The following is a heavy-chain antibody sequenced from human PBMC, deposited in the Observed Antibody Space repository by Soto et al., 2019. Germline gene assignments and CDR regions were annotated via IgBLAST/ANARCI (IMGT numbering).Heavy chain of an antibody. CDR1: GGSISSGDYY. CDR3: ARVEKWFGYYFDY. V-gene: IGHV4-30-4*01. Sequence: SETLSLTCTVSGGSISSGDYYWSWIRQPPGKGLEWIGYIYFSGYTYYNPSLKSRVTISVDTSKNQFSLNLRSVTAADTAVYYCARVEKWFGYYFDYWGQGTLVTVSS. J-gene: IGHJ4*02. D-gene: IGHD3-10*01. CDR2: IYFSGYT.